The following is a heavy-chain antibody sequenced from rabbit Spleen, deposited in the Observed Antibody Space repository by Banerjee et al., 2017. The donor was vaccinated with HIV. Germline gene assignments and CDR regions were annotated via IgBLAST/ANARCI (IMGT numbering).Heavy chain of an antibody. CDR3: ARDTGSSFSSYGMDL. J-gene: IGHJ6*01. CDR2: IAGSSGFT. D-gene: IGHD8-1*01. V-gene: IGHV1S45*01. CDR1: GFSFSSSDY. Sequence: QEQLEESGGGLVKPEGSLTLICTASGFSFSSSDYMCWVRQAPGKGLEWISCIAGSSGFTYFASWAKGRFTISKTSSTAVTLQMTSLTAADTATYFCARDTGSSFSSYGMDLWGQGTLVTVS.